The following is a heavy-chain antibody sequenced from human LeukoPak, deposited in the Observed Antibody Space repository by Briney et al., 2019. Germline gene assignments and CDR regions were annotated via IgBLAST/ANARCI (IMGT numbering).Heavy chain of an antibody. J-gene: IGHJ4*02. CDR1: GFSFSDYG. CDR2: IRYDGTEK. CDR3: AKEGPHYYDSSGYYFN. Sequence: PGGSLRLSCAASGFSFSDYGMHWVRQAPGKGLDWVAFIRYDGTEKYYADSVKGRYTISRDNSKNTLYLQMNSLRAEDTAVYYCAKEGPHYYDSSGYYFNWGQGTLVTVSS. V-gene: IGHV3-30*02. D-gene: IGHD3-22*01.